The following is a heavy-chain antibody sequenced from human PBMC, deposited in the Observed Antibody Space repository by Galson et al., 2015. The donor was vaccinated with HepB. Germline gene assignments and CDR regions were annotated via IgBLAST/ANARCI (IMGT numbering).Heavy chain of an antibody. J-gene: IGHJ4*02. CDR3: ARLPGYKTYYDY. D-gene: IGHD5-18*01. CDR1: GLTLSNFW. V-gene: IGHV3-7*03. CDR2: INQGADQT. Sequence: SLRLSCAAFGLTLSNFWMSWVRQGPGKGLEWVASINQGADQTHYVDSVRGRFTVSRDNAKNSLYLQMNSLRAEDTAIYYCARLPGYKTYYDYWGQGALVTVSS.